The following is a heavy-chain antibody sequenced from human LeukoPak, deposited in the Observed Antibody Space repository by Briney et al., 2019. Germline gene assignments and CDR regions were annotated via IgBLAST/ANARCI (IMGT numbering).Heavy chain of an antibody. CDR1: GYTFTSYY. V-gene: IGHV1-46*01. CDR3: ARSVTRLNYFDY. J-gene: IGHJ4*02. Sequence: ASVKVSCKASGYTFTSYYMHWVRQAPGQGLEWMGIINPSGGSTSYAQKFQGRVTMTRDTSTSTVYMELSSLRSEDTAVYCCARSVTRLNYFDYWGQGTLVTVSS. CDR2: INPSGGST. D-gene: IGHD4-17*01.